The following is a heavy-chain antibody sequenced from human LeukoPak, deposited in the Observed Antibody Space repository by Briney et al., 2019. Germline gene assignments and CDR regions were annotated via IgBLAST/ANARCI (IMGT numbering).Heavy chain of an antibody. J-gene: IGHJ3*02. D-gene: IGHD1-26*01. CDR3: ASDKWEHRYAFDI. CDR2: VRDSGTV. CDR1: GGSIDRKY. V-gene: IGHV4-59*01. Sequence: SQTLSLTCTVAGGSIDRKYWRWSRQPPGKGLEWIGYVRDSGTVNYKPSLKSRAAMSGDTSRDQFNGRLTALTFAYTALYYCASDKWEHRYAFDIWGKGKMVPVSS.